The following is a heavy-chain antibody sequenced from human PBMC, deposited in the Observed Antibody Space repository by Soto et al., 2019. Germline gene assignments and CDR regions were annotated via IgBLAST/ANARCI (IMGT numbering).Heavy chain of an antibody. J-gene: IGHJ6*03. CDR2: INHSGST. D-gene: IGHD3-10*01. Sequence: SETLSLTCAVYGGSFSGYYWSWIRQPPGKGLEWIGEINHSGSTNYNPSLKSRVTISVDTSKNQFSLKLSSVTAADTAVYYCARDHITMVRGLRGMDVWGKGTTVTVSS. CDR3: ARDHITMVRGLRGMDV. CDR1: GGSFSGYY. V-gene: IGHV4-34*01.